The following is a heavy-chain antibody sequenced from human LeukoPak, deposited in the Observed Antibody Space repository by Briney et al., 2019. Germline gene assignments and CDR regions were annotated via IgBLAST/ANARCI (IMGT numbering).Heavy chain of an antibody. CDR1: GYIFTSYV. CDR2: INAGNGNT. D-gene: IGHD5-18*01. Sequence: ASVKVSCKASGYIFTSYVMHWVRQAPGQRLEWMGWINAGNGNTKSSQKFQGRVTIIRDTSASTAYMEVSSLRSEDTSVYYCARASPGYSYDYFGYWGQGTLVTVSS. CDR3: ARASPGYSYDYFGY. V-gene: IGHV1-3*01. J-gene: IGHJ4*02.